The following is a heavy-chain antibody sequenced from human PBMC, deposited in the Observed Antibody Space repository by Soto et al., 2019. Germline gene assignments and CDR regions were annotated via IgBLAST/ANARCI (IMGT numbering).Heavy chain of an antibody. CDR3: AAVSIFGVALNSN. D-gene: IGHD3-3*01. CDR1: GGTFSSYA. V-gene: IGHV1-69*05. Sequence: GASVKVSCKASGGTFSSYAISWVRQAPGQGLEWMGGIIPIFGTANYAQKFQGRVTITRDMSTSTAYMELSSLRSEDTAVYYCAAVSIFGVALNSNWGQGTLVTVSS. J-gene: IGHJ4*02. CDR2: IIPIFGTA.